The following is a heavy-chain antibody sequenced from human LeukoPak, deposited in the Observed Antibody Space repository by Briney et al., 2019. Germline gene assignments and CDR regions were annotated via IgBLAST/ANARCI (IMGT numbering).Heavy chain of an antibody. V-gene: IGHV4-39*01. CDR2: IFYTGST. CDR3: ARQGPYSSSWLDY. J-gene: IGHJ4*02. Sequence: PSETLSLTCTVSAGSITSSSYYWGWIRQPPGKRLEWIGNIFYTGSTYYNPSLKSRVTISVDTSKNQFSLKLSSVTAADTAVYYCARQGPYSSSWLDYWGQGTLVTVSS. D-gene: IGHD6-13*01. CDR1: AGSITSSSYY.